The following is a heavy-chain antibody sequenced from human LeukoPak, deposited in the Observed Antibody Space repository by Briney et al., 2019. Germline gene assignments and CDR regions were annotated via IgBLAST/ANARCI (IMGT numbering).Heavy chain of an antibody. Sequence: PGGSLRLSCAASGFTFSSYWMHWVRQAPGKGLVWVSRINSDGSSTSYADSVKGRFTISRDNAKNTLYLQMNSLRAEDTAVYYCARGVPYYDFWSGYYNVDYWGQGTLVTVSS. D-gene: IGHD3-3*01. CDR1: GFTFSSYW. CDR2: INSDGSST. CDR3: ARGVPYYDFWSGYYNVDY. J-gene: IGHJ4*02. V-gene: IGHV3-74*01.